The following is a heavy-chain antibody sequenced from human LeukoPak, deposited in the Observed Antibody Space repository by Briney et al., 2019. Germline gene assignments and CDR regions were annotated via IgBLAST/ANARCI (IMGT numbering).Heavy chain of an antibody. Sequence: SETLSLTCTVSGGSISSYYWSWIRQPPGKGLEWIGYIYYSGSTNYNPSLKSRVTISVDTSKNQFSLKLSSVTAADTAVYYCARFDYDGSGRHFDLWGRGTLVTVSS. CDR2: IYYSGST. J-gene: IGHJ2*01. V-gene: IGHV4-59*01. CDR3: ARFDYDGSGRHFDL. CDR1: GGSISSYY. D-gene: IGHD3-10*01.